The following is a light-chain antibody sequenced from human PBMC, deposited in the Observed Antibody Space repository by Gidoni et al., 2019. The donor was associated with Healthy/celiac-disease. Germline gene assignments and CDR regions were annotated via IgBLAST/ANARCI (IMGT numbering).Light chain of an antibody. Sequence: QSALTQPASVSGSPGPSITISCTGTSSDVGGYNYVSWYQQHPGKAPKLMIYEVSNRPSGVSNRFSGSKSGNTASLTISGLQAEDEADYYCSSYTSSSTSDVVFGGGTKLTVL. V-gene: IGLV2-14*01. J-gene: IGLJ2*01. CDR3: SSYTSSSTSDVV. CDR2: EVS. CDR1: SSDVGGYNY.